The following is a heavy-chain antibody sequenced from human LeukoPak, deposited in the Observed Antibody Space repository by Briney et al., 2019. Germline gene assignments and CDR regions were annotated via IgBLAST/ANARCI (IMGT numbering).Heavy chain of an antibody. CDR1: GGSISSYY. CDR2: IYYSGST. V-gene: IGHV4-59*01. J-gene: IGHJ6*03. Sequence: SETLSLACTVSGGSISSYYWSWIRQPPGKGLEWIGYIYYSGSTNYNPSLKSRVTISVDTSKNQFSLKLSSVTAADTAVYYCARDREDYYGSGSYYPPRGYYMDVWGKGTTVTISS. CDR3: ARDREDYYGSGSYYPPRGYYMDV. D-gene: IGHD3-10*01.